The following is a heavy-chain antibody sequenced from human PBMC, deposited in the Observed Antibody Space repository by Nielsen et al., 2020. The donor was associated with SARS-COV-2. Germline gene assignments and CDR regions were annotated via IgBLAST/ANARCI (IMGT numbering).Heavy chain of an antibody. J-gene: IGHJ5*02. CDR3: ARKLGYCSSTSCPNWFDP. V-gene: IGHV4-34*01. Sequence: SETLSLTCAVYGGSFSGYYWSWIRQPPGKGLEWIGEINHSGSTNYNPSLKSRVTISVDTSKNQFSLKLSSVTAADTAVYYCARKLGYCSSTSCPNWFDPWCQGTLVTVSS. CDR2: INHSGST. D-gene: IGHD2-2*01. CDR1: GGSFSGYY.